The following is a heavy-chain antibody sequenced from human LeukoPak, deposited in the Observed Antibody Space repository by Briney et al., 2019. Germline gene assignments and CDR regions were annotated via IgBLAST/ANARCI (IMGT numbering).Heavy chain of an antibody. CDR3: AKSMVRGVAYFDY. J-gene: IGHJ4*02. V-gene: IGHV3-30*18. CDR2: ISYDGSNK. CDR1: GFTFSSYG. Sequence: SGGSLRLSCAASGFTFSSYGMHWVRQAPGKGLEWVAVISYDGSNKYYADSVKGRFTISRDNSKNTLYLQMNSLRAEDTAVYYSAKSMVRGVAYFDYWGQGTLVTVSS. D-gene: IGHD3-10*01.